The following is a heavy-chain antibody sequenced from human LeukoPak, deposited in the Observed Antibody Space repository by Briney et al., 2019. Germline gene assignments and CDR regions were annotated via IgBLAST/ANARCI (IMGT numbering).Heavy chain of an antibody. CDR3: ARDRVGATDYFDY. J-gene: IGHJ4*02. V-gene: IGHV3-30*03. Sequence: GRSLRLSCAASGFSFSDYGIHWVRQAPGKGLEWVAVISFDGSNKYYADSVKGRFTISRDNSKNTLYLQMNSLRAEDTAVYYCARDRVGATDYFDYWGQGTLVTVSS. D-gene: IGHD1-26*01. CDR1: GFSFSDYG. CDR2: ISFDGSNK.